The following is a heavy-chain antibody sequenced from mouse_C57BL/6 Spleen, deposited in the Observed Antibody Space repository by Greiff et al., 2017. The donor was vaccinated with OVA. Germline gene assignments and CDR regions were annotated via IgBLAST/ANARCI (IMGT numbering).Heavy chain of an antibody. CDR2: IDPETGGT. D-gene: IGHD1-1*01. CDR3: TRSGDYGSSYSWFAY. CDR1: GYTFTDYE. V-gene: IGHV1-15*01. Sequence: QVQLQQSGAELVRPGASVTLSCKASGYTFTDYEMHWVKQTPVHGLEWIGAIDPETGGTAYNQKFKGKAILTADKSSSTAYMELRSLTSEDSAVYYCTRSGDYGSSYSWFAYWGKGTLVTVAA. J-gene: IGHJ3*01.